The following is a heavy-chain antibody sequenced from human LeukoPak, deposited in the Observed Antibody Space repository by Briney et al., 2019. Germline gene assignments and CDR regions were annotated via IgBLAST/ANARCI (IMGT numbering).Heavy chain of an antibody. CDR3: ARFDYADYLAFDY. V-gene: IGHV3-48*03. Sequence: PGGSLRLSCGASGFTFSHYEMIWVRQAPGKGLEWVSYIDDSGTTVYYADSVKGRFTISRDNANNSLYLQMHSLRAEDTAVYYCARFDYADYLAFDYWGQGTLVTVSS. D-gene: IGHD4-17*01. J-gene: IGHJ4*02. CDR1: GFTFSHYE. CDR2: IDDSGTTV.